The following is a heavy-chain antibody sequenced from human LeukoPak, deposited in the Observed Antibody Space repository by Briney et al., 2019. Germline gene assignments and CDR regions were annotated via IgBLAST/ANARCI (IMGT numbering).Heavy chain of an antibody. CDR1: GGSISSYY. Sequence: SETLSLTCTVPGGSISSYYWSWIRQPPGKGLEWIGYIYYRGGTNYNPSLKSRVTISVDTFKNQFSLKLSSVTAADTAVYYWARDSVTGDCSGGSCTPVAFDIWGQGTMVTVSS. D-gene: IGHD2-15*01. V-gene: IGHV4-59*01. J-gene: IGHJ3*02. CDR2: IYYRGGT. CDR3: ARDSVTGDCSGGSCTPVAFDI.